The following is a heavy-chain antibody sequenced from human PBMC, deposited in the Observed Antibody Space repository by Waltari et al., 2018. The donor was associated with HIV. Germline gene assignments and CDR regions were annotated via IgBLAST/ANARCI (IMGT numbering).Heavy chain of an antibody. CDR3: ARVICSTTSCYDLDYYYGMDV. V-gene: IGHV1-69*13. J-gene: IGHJ6*02. D-gene: IGHD2-2*01. Sequence: QVQLVQSGAEVKKPGSSVKVSCKASGGAFNNAAFSWVRQAPGQGLEWMGGIIPIFGTTNYAQKFQGRVRITADESTSTAYMDLSSLRSEDTAVYYCARVICSTTSCYDLDYYYGMDVWGQGTTVTVSS. CDR2: IIPIFGTT. CDR1: GGAFNNAA.